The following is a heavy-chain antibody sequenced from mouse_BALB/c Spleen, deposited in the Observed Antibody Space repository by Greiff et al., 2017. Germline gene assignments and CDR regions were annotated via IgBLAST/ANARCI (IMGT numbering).Heavy chain of an antibody. V-gene: IGHV5-17*02. D-gene: IGHD1-3*01. CDR1: GFTFSSFG. J-gene: IGHJ4*01. Sequence: EVQLQQSGGGLVQPGGSRKLSCAASGFTFSSFGMHWVRQAPEKGLEWVAYISSGSSTIYYADTVKGRFTISRDNPKNTLFLQMTSLRSEDTAMYYCARKWEYYAMDYWGQGTSVTVSS. CDR2: ISSGSSTI. CDR3: ARKWEYYAMDY.